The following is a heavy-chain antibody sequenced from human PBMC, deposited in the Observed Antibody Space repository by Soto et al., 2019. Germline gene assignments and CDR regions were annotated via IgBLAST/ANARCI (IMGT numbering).Heavy chain of an antibody. V-gene: IGHV1-18*01. Sequence: QVQLLQSGAEVKKPGASVKVSCKASGYTFTSYGISWVRQAPGQGLEWMGWISAYNGNTNYAQKLQGRVTMTTDTPTRTAYMELSSLRSEDPAVYYCARARGGIQLWLGSGMDVGCQGTTVRVCS. J-gene: IGHJ6*02. CDR2: ISAYNGNT. CDR1: GYTFTSYG. D-gene: IGHD5-18*01. CDR3: ARARGGIQLWLGSGMDV.